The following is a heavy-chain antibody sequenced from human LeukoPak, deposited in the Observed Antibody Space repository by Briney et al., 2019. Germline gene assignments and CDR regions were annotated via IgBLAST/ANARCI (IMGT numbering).Heavy chain of an antibody. D-gene: IGHD2-15*01. CDR3: ARSGGYCSGGSCSRLH. V-gene: IGHV3-48*03. CDR1: GFTFSSYE. J-gene: IGHJ4*02. Sequence: GGSLRLSCAASGFTFSSYEMNWVRQAPGKGLEWVSYISSSGSTIYYADSVKGRFTISRDNAKNSLYLQMNSLRAEDTAVYHCARSGGYCSGGSCSRLHWGQGTLVTVSS. CDR2: ISSSGSTI.